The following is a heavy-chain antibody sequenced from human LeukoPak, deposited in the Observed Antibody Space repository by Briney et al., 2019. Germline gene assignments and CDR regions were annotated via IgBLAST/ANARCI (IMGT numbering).Heavy chain of an antibody. Sequence: GGSLRLSCAASGFTFNNYAMTWVRQAPGKGLEWVSTISGTGGNTYYADSVKGRFTISKNISQSTLYLQMNSLRADDTAVYYCAKQGAYTTPDHSDYWGQGTLVTVSS. D-gene: IGHD2-2*02. CDR3: AKQGAYTTPDHSDY. V-gene: IGHV3-23*01. CDR2: ISGTGGNT. CDR1: GFTFNNYA. J-gene: IGHJ4*02.